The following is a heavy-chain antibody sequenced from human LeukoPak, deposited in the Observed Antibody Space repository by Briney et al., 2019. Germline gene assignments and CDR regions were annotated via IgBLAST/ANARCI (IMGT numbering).Heavy chain of an antibody. Sequence: GGSLRLSCAASGFTFDDYAMHWVRQAPGKGLEWDSGISWNSGSIGYADSVKGRFTISRDNAKNSLYLQMNSLRAEDTALYYCAKDNGRGGNFDYWGQGTLATVSS. J-gene: IGHJ4*02. V-gene: IGHV3-9*01. CDR3: AKDNGRGGNFDY. CDR1: GFTFDDYA. CDR2: ISWNSGSI. D-gene: IGHD3-16*01.